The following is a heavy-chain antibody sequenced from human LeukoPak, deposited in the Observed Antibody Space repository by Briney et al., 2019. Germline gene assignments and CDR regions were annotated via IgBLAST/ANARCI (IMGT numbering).Heavy chain of an antibody. CDR2: ISFDGNEK. D-gene: IGHD6-13*01. CDR1: GFTFRSYG. CDR3: AKDTSIAAADYFFDY. J-gene: IGHJ4*02. Sequence: PGRSLRLSRTGSGFTFRSYGMHWVRQAPGKGLEWVAVISFDGNEKYYADSVKGRFTISRDNSKNTLYLQMNSLRAEDTAVYYCAKDTSIAAADYFFDYWGQGTLVTVSS. V-gene: IGHV3-30*18.